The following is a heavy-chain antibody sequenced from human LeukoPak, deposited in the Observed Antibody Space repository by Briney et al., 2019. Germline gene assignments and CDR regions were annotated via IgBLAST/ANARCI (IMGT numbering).Heavy chain of an antibody. CDR3: ARTGDYGYYYYMDV. V-gene: IGHV4-34*01. Sequence: PSETLSLTCAVYGGSFSGYYRSWLRQPPGKGLEWIGEINHSGSTNYNPSLKSGVSISVDTSKNQFSLKLSSVTAADTAVYYCARTGDYGYYYYMDVWGKGTTVTISS. CDR2: INHSGST. J-gene: IGHJ6*03. CDR1: GGSFSGYY. D-gene: IGHD4/OR15-4a*01.